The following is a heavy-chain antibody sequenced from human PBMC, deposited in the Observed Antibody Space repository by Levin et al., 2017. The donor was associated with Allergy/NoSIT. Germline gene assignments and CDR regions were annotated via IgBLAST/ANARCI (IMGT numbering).Heavy chain of an antibody. CDR2: MNPNSGNT. V-gene: IGHV1-8*01. Sequence: ASVKVSCKASGYTFTSYDINWVRQATGQGLEWMGWMNPNSGNTGYAQKFQGRVTMTRNTSISTAYMELSSLRSEDTAVYYCARLRGKDRNFDYWGQGTLVTVSS. CDR1: GYTFTSYD. D-gene: IGHD3-10*01. J-gene: IGHJ4*02. CDR3: ARLRGKDRNFDY.